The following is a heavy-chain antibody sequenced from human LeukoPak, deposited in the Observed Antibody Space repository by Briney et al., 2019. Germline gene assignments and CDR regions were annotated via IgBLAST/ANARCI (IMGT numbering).Heavy chain of an antibody. J-gene: IGHJ5*02. CDR3: ARHMIERILVGVPDWFDP. CDR1: VGSINSGDYY. V-gene: IGHV4-39*07. CDR2: VHYGAST. Sequence: SETLSLTCTVSVGSINSGDYYWAWIRQPPGEGLEIIASVHYGASTYFDPSLKGRVTLSVDTAKTYSSLSLASVTAADTSIYYCARHMIERILVGVPDWFDPWGRGILVTVSS. D-gene: IGHD3-22*01.